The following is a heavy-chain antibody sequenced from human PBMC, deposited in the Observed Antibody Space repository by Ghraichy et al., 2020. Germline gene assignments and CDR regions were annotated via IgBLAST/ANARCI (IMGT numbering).Heavy chain of an antibody. J-gene: IGHJ6*02. D-gene: IGHD3-9*01. Sequence: VKVSCKASGYTFSDYAINWVRLATGQGPEWMGWMNPNTGGTGYAPKFQGRVSMTRDTLENTAYLEVSSLRSEDTAVYYCARRSDWNFSGLDVWGQGTTVTVSS. CDR2: MNPNTGGT. CDR1: GYTFSDYA. V-gene: IGHV1-8*02. CDR3: ARRSDWNFSGLDV.